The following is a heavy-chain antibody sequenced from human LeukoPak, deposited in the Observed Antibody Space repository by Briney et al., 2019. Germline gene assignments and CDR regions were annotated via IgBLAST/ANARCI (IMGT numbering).Heavy chain of an antibody. CDR3: ARPDYGGTSVGAFHV. CDR2: IYPGDSDT. D-gene: IGHD4-23*01. J-gene: IGHJ3*01. Sequence: GESLKISCQASGYDFANSWIGWVRQMPGKGLDWMAIIYPGDSDTRYSPSFQGHVTISAHKSISTAYLQWSSLKASDTAMYYCARPDYGGTSVGAFHVWGEGTMVTVSS. V-gene: IGHV5-51*01. CDR1: GYDFANSW.